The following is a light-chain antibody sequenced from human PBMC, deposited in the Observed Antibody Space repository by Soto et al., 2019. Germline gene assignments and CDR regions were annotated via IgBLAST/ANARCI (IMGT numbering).Light chain of an antibody. J-gene: IGKJ1*01. CDR3: QQYNSLWT. V-gene: IGKV1-5*03. Sequence: DIQMTQSPSTLSASVGDRVTITCRASQSISSWLAWYQQKPGKAPKLLIYKASSLESGVPSRFSGSGSWKEFTLTISSLQPDDFATYYCQQYNSLWTFGQGTKVEIK. CDR1: QSISSW. CDR2: KAS.